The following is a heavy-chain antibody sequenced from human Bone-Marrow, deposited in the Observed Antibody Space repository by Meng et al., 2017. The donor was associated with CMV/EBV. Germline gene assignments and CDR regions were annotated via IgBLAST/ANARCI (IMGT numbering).Heavy chain of an antibody. V-gene: IGHV3-23*03. CDR1: GFTFSSYA. CDR2: IYSGGSST. D-gene: IGHD2-2*01. J-gene: IGHJ6*02. Sequence: GESLKISCAASGFTFSSYAMHWVRQAPGKGLEWVSVIYSGGSSTYYADSVKCRFTISRDNSKNTLYLQMNSLRAEDTAVYYCAKWSSPDCSSTSCLSSRYGMDVWGQGTTVTVSS. CDR3: AKWSSPDCSSTSCLSSRYGMDV.